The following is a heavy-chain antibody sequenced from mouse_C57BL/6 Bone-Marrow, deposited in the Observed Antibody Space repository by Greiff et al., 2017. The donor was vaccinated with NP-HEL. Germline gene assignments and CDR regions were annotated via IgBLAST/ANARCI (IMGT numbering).Heavy chain of an antibody. D-gene: IGHD2-1*01. CDR2: IDPENGDT. J-gene: IGHJ4*01. CDR3: TTVTTLYYYAMDY. CDR1: GFNIKDDY. V-gene: IGHV14-4*01. Sequence: EVKLQESGAELVRPGASVKLSCTASGFNIKDDYMHWVKQRPGQGLEWIGWIDPENGDTEYASKFQGKATITADTSSNTAYLQLSSLTSEDTAVYYCTTVTTLYYYAMDYWGQGTSVTVSS.